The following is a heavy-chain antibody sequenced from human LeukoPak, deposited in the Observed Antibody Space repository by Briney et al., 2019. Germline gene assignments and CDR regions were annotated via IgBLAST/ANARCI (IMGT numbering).Heavy chain of an antibody. CDR3: ARLGFGYNSNYYYYYMDV. D-gene: IGHD5-24*01. Sequence: SETLSLTCTVSGGSISPYYWTWIRQAPGKGLGYIAYIHSSGSANYIPSLKSRVTISVDTSKNHFSLKMTSVTAADTAVYYCARLGFGYNSNYYYYYMDVWGKGTTVTVSS. J-gene: IGHJ6*03. V-gene: IGHV4-59*08. CDR1: GGSISPYY. CDR2: IHSSGSA.